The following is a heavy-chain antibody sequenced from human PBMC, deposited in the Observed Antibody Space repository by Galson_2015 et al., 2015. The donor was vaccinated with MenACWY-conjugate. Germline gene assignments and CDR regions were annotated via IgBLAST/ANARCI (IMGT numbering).Heavy chain of an antibody. J-gene: IGHJ6*02. CDR1: GFTPSEYF. D-gene: IGHD4-17*01. CDR3: ARDLDAHEYGDNYGMDV. CDR2: SRDKASSYTT. V-gene: IGHV3-72*01. Sequence: SLRLSCAASGFTPSEYFMDWVRQAPGKGLEWVGRSRDKASSYTTEYAASVKGRFSISRDDSTNSLYLHMNSLKTEDTAVYYCARDLDAHEYGDNYGMDVWGQGTTVTVSS.